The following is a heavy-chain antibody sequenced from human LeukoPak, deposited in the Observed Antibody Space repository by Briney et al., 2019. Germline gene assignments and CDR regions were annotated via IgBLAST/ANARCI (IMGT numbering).Heavy chain of an antibody. D-gene: IGHD3-3*01. CDR3: ARDLSSGYYTHDY. CDR1: VFTFSSYA. V-gene: IGHV3-30-3*01. J-gene: IGHJ4*02. CDR2: ISYDGSNK. Sequence: PGRSLRLSCAASVFTFSSYAMHWVRQAPGKGLEWVAVISYDGSNKYYADSVKGRFTISRDNSKNTLYLQMNSLGAEDTAVYYCARDLSSGYYTHDYWGQGTLVTVSS.